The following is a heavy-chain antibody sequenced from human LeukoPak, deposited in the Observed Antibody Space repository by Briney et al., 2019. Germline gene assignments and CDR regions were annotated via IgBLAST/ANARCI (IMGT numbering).Heavy chain of an antibody. CDR3: ARDDKIRNLWFGESIPDAFDI. V-gene: IGHV3-48*04. Sequence: GGSLRLSCVASGFAFSRFSLNWVRQAPGKGLEWLSYISSSSSSIYYADSVKGRFTISRDNGKNSLYLQMNSLRAEDTAVYYCARDDKIRNLWFGESIPDAFDIWGQGTMVTVSS. D-gene: IGHD3-10*01. J-gene: IGHJ3*02. CDR1: GFAFSRFS. CDR2: ISSSSSSI.